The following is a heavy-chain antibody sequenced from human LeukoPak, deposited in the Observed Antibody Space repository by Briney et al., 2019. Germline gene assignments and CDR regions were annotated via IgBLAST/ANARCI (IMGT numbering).Heavy chain of an antibody. CDR3: PRHRARYYDSSGITGDAFDI. J-gene: IGHJ3*02. CDR1: GGSIRSYY. CDR2: IYYSGST. V-gene: IGHV4-59*08. Sequence: SETLSLTCTVSGGSIRSYYWSWIRQPPGKGLEWLGYIYYSGSTNYNPTLKSRVTISVDTSKNQFSLKLSSVTAADTSMYYYPRHRARYYDSSGITGDAFDIWGQGTMVTVSS. D-gene: IGHD3-22*01.